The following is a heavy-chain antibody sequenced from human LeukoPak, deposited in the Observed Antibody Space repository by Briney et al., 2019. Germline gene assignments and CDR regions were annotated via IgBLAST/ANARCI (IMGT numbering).Heavy chain of an antibody. CDR3: VRGETTVTTWFDP. V-gene: IGHV3-33*08. CDR1: GFTFSSYG. Sequence: GRSLRLSCAASGFTFSSYGMHWVRQAPGKGLEWVTVIWYDGSNKYYADSVKGRFTISRDNSKNTLYLQMNSLRAEDTAVYYCVRGETTVTTWFDPWGQGTLVTVSS. J-gene: IGHJ5*02. D-gene: IGHD4-17*01. CDR2: IWYDGSNK.